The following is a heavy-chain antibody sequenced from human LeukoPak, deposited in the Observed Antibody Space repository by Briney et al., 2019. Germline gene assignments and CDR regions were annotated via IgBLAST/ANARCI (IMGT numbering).Heavy chain of an antibody. V-gene: IGHV4-31*03. J-gene: IGHJ4*02. Sequence: PSETLSLTCTVSGGSISSSSYYWSWIRQHPGKGLEWIGYIYYSGSTYYNPSLKSRVTISVDTSKNQFSLKLSSVTAADTAVYYCARAIRYCSGGSCYPGGLYWGQGTLVTVSS. CDR2: IYYSGST. CDR3: ARAIRYCSGGSCYPGGLY. D-gene: IGHD2-15*01. CDR1: GGSISSSSYY.